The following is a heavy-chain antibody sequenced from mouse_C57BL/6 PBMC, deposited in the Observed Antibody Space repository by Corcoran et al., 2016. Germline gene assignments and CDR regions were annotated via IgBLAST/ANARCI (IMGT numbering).Heavy chain of an antibody. J-gene: IGHJ4*01. CDR2: INPYNGGT. V-gene: IGHV1-19*01. CDR3: ARHGYPYAMDY. CDR1: GYPFTDYY. D-gene: IGHD2-2*01. Sequence: EVQLQQSGRVLVTPGASVKMSCKPSGYPFTDYYMNWVKQGHGKRLEWVGVINPYNGGTSYNPKFKGKATLTVDKSSSTAYMDLNSLTSEDSAVYYCARHGYPYAMDYGGQGTSVTVSA.